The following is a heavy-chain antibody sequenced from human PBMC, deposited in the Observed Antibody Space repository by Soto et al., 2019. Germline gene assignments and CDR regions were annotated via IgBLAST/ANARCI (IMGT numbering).Heavy chain of an antibody. D-gene: IGHD3-3*01. CDR2: ITDTGST. V-gene: IGHV4-31*03. CDR3: ARGNTIFGVVRLDY. CDR1: GGPLRSGAYE. Sequence: SETLSLTCTVSGGPLRSGAYEWSWIRQHPGKGLEWMGYITDTGSTDYNPSLKSRVTMSIDTSKNHFSLTLSSVTAADKALYYCARGNTIFGVVRLDYWGKGTLVTVSS. J-gene: IGHJ4*02.